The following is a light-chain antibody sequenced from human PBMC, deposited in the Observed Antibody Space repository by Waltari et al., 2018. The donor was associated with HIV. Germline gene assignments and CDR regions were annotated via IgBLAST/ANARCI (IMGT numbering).Light chain of an antibody. V-gene: IGLV1-47*01. J-gene: IGLJ1*01. CDR1: SSNIGSNY. Sequence: QSVLTQPPSASGTPGQRVTISCSGSSSNIGSNYVYWYQQLPGTAPKLLIYRNNQRPSGCPDRFSGPTSGTAASLAISGLRSEDEADYFCAAWDDSLSVYVFGTGTKVTVI. CDR3: AAWDDSLSVYV. CDR2: RNN.